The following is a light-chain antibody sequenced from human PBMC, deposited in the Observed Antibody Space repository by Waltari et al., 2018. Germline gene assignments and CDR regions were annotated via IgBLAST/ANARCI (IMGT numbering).Light chain of an antibody. V-gene: IGLV6-57*02. CDR3: QSYDGRNHWV. CDR1: NANIASHY. CDR2: EVN. Sequence: NFWLAQPHSVSESPGTTVTISCTGINANIASHYVQWYQHPPGSAPTTLILEVNERPSGVPDRFSASIDSSSIAASLTISGLKTEDEAHYYCQSYDGRNHWVFGGGTKLTVL. J-gene: IGLJ3*02.